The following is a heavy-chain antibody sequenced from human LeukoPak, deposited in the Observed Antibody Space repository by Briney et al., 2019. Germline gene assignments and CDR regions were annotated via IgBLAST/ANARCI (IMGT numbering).Heavy chain of an antibody. J-gene: IGHJ4*02. D-gene: IGHD6-6*01. Sequence: PSETLSLTCAVSGYSISSGYYLGWIRQPPGKGLEWIGTIYHSGDTYYNPSLKSRLTISVDTSKNQFSLRLTSVAAADTAVYYCARDRGRATYSSSSDYWGQGTLVTVSS. CDR2: IYHSGDT. V-gene: IGHV4-38-2*02. CDR1: GYSISSGYY. CDR3: ARDRGRATYSSSSDY.